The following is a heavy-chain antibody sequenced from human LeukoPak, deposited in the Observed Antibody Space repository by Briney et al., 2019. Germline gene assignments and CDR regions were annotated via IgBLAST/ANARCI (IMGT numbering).Heavy chain of an antibody. Sequence: SQSLSLTCTVAGGSIGTYYWSWIRQSPGKVLEWTGYIHVTGTRYNPYLQSRVTISVDRSRNQFFLKMSSVTAEDTAVYYCARHIGGGIEDMDVWGKGTKVIVSS. CDR3: ARHIGGGIEDMDV. D-gene: IGHD3-16*02. V-gene: IGHV4-59*08. CDR2: IHVTGT. J-gene: IGHJ6*03. CDR1: GGSIGTYY.